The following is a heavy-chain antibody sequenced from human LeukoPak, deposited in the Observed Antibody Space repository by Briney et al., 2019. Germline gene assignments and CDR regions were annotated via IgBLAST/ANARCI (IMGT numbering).Heavy chain of an antibody. CDR1: GYTFTSYD. Sequence: GASVKVSCKASGYTFTSYDINWVRQATGQGLEWMGWMNPNSGNTGYAQKFQGRVTMTRNTSISTAYMELSSLRSEDTAVYYCARDADDSSGYYYWGQGTLVTVSS. V-gene: IGHV1-8*01. D-gene: IGHD3-22*01. J-gene: IGHJ4*02. CDR2: MNPNSGNT. CDR3: ARDADDSSGYYY.